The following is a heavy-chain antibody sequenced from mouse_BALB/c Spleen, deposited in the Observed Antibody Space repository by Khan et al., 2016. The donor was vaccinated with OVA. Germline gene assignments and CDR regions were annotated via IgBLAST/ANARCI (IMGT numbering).Heavy chain of an antibody. J-gene: IGHJ4*01. CDR3: AKYTANYYTMDY. CDR2: KWGDGST. CDR1: GFSLNSYG. Sequence: QVQLKESGPGLVAPSQSLSIPCTVSGFSLNSYGVYWVRQHPGKGLEWLGVKWGDGSTNYHSALISRLIISKDNSKSQVFLKLSSLQTDDTATYYCAKYTANYYTMDYWGQGTSVTVSS. V-gene: IGHV2-3*01.